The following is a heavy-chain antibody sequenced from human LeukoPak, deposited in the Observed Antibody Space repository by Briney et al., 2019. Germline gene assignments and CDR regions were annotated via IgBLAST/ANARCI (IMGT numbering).Heavy chain of an antibody. V-gene: IGHV4-59*11. D-gene: IGHD4-17*01. CDR2: IYYSGST. CDR1: GGSISSHY. Sequence: SETLSLTCTVSGGSISSHYWSWIRQPPGKGLEWIGYIYYSGSTNYNPSLKSRVTISVDTSKNQFSLKLSSVTAADTAVYYCARDSHYGTGFDYWGQGTLVTVSS. CDR3: ARDSHYGTGFDY. J-gene: IGHJ4*02.